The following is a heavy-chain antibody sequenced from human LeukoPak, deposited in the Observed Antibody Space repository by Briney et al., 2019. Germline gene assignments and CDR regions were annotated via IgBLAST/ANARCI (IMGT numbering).Heavy chain of an antibody. CDR1: GGTFSSYA. Sequence: ASVKVSCKASGGTFSSYAISWMRQAPGQGLEWMGIIDPGDGSTNYAQRFQGRVTMTRDTSTSTVYMEVSSPRSEDTAVYYCARSKRNFDYWGQGALVTVSS. CDR2: IDPGDGST. CDR3: ARSKRNFDY. V-gene: IGHV1-46*01. J-gene: IGHJ4*02.